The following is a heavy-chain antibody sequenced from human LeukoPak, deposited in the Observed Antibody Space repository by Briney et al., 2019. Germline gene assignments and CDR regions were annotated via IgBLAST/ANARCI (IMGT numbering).Heavy chain of an antibody. J-gene: IGHJ6*03. Sequence: GGSLRLSCAASGFTFSSYEMNWVRQAPGKGLEWVSYISSSGSTIYYADSVKGRFTISRDNSKNTLYLQMNSLRAEDTAVYYCAKDGGGYCSGGSCYYYYMDVWGKGTTVTVSS. CDR1: GFTFSSYE. CDR3: AKDGGGYCSGGSCYYYYMDV. CDR2: ISSSGSTI. D-gene: IGHD2-15*01. V-gene: IGHV3-48*03.